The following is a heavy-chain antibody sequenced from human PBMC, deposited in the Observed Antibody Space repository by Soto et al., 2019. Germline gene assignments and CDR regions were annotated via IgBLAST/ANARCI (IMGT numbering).Heavy chain of an antibody. D-gene: IGHD3-22*01. CDR2: ISGRGGVT. CDR1: GFTFRNQD. Sequence: EVQLLESGGGLVQPGGSLRLTCVGSGFTFRNQDMRWVRQAPGKGXEWVXGISGRGGVTYYADSVKGRFTISRDNSKNTLYLQMNNLRANDTAVYYCAKDRQFRSYYESAGHYNDWGQGTLVTVSS. J-gene: IGHJ4*02. V-gene: IGHV3-23*01. CDR3: AKDRQFRSYYESAGHYND.